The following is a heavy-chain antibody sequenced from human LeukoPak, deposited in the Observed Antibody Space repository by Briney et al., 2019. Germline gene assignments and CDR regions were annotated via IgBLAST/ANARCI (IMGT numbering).Heavy chain of an antibody. V-gene: IGHV4-31*03. CDR2: IYYSGST. D-gene: IGHD1-20*01. J-gene: IGHJ4*02. CDR1: GGSISSGGYY. Sequence: SQTLSLTCTVSGGSISSGGYYWSWIRQHPGTGLEWIGYIYYSGSTYYNPSLKSRVTISVDTSKNQFSLKLSSVTAADTAVYYCARDNRYNWNYYDYWGQGTLVTVSS. CDR3: ARDNRYNWNYYDY.